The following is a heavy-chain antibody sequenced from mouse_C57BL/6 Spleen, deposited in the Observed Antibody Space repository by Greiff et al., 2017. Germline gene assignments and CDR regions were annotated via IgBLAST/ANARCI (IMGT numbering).Heavy chain of an antibody. CDR1: GYTFTSYW. D-gene: IGHD2-4*01. CDR2: IDPSDSYA. V-gene: IGHV1-59*01. CDR3: ARGGLRHFDY. J-gene: IGHJ2*01. Sequence: QVQLKQPGAELVRPGTSVKLSCKASGYTFTSYWMHWVKQRPGQGLEWIGVIDPSDSYANYNQKFKGKATLTVDTSSSTAYLQLSSLTSEDSAVYYCARGGLRHFDYWGQGTTLTVSS.